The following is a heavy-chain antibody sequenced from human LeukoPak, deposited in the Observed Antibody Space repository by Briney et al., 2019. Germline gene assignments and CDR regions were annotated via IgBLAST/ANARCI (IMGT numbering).Heavy chain of an antibody. CDR2: IKQDGSQK. D-gene: IGHD3-10*01. Sequence: PGGSLRLSCAASGFIFSTSWMSWVRQAPGKGLEWVANIKQDGSQKHYVDSVKGRFTISRDNSKNLLYLQMNSLGAEDMAVYYCVRGGYSSFDYWGQGTLVTVSS. CDR3: VRGGYSSFDY. CDR1: GFIFSTSW. J-gene: IGHJ4*02. V-gene: IGHV3-7*01.